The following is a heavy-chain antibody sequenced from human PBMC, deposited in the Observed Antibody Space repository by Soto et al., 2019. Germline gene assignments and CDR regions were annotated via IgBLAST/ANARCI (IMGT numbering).Heavy chain of an antibody. J-gene: IGHJ5*01. D-gene: IGHD3-16*02. Sequence: ASVTVSAKAPADPFPSSSIPWVRQAPGHGLEWMGINTPNGGSKKFTQTIQDRITMTTDTCTSTVYIELRSLRSEDTAVYYCARSPGGVFGIIIEGSNWWASRYQGAL. CDR2: NTPNGGSK. CDR1: ADPFPSSS. CDR3: ARSPGGVFGIIIEGSNWWAS. V-gene: IGHV1-46*01.